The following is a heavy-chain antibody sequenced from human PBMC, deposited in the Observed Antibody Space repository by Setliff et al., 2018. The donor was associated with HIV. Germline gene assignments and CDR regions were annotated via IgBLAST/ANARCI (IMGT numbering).Heavy chain of an antibody. D-gene: IGHD3-3*01. CDR2: IYYSGGT. CDR1: GYSVSSGYY. J-gene: IGHJ3*02. Sequence: TSETLSLTCAVSGYSVSSGYYWGWIRQPPGKGLEWIASIYYSGGTYYNPSLTSRVTISVDTSKNQFSLKLTSVTAADTALYYCARHFSIFGVTIISNDAFDIWGRGTMVTVSS. V-gene: IGHV4-38-2*01. CDR3: ARHFSIFGVTIISNDAFDI.